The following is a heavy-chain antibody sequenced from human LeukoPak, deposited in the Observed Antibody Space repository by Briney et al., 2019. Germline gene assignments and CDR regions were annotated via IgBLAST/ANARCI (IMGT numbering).Heavy chain of an antibody. CDR2: IYTSGST. CDR3: ARQKCTSASCLTKNAFDI. CDR1: GGSISGYY. V-gene: IGHV4-4*09. D-gene: IGHD2-2*01. J-gene: IGHJ3*02. Sequence: LETLSLTCTVSGGSISGYYWSWIRQPPGKGLEWIGYIYTSGSTNYNPSLESRVTISVDTSKNQFSLDLSSVTAADTAVYYCARQKCTSASCLTKNAFDIWGQGTMVTVSP.